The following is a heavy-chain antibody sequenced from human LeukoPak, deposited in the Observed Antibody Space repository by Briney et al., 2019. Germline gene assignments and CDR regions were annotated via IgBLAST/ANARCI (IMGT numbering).Heavy chain of an antibody. Sequence: PSETLSLTCAVYGGSFSGYYWSWIRQPPGKGQEWIGEINHSGSTNYNPSLKSRVTISVDTSKNQFSLKLSSVTAADTAVYYCARSRYYYDSSGYPHVGNFDYWGQGTLVTVSS. V-gene: IGHV4-34*01. CDR1: GGSFSGYY. J-gene: IGHJ4*02. CDR3: ARSRYYYDSSGYPHVGNFDY. CDR2: INHSGST. D-gene: IGHD3-22*01.